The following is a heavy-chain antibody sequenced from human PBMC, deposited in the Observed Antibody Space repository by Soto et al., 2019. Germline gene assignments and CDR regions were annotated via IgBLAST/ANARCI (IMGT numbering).Heavy chain of an antibody. CDR2: ISAYNGNT. CDR3: ARGGDYYGSGSPPLSWFDP. D-gene: IGHD3-10*01. V-gene: IGHV1-18*01. Sequence: GISVEVNCKESGYSYTSSSSRWLRQSPEQGLEWMGWISAYNGNTNYAQKLQGRVTMTTDTSTSTAYMELRSLRSDDTAVYYCARGGDYYGSGSPPLSWFDPWGQGTLVTVSS. CDR1: GYSYTSSS. J-gene: IGHJ5*02.